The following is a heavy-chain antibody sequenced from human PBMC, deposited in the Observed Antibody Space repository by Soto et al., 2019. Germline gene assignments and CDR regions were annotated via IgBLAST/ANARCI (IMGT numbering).Heavy chain of an antibody. CDR2: IYYSGST. J-gene: IGHJ6*02. Sequence: SEPLPLTCTVSGDSVTSGSYFWNWIRQSPGKGLEWIGYIYYSGSTTYNPSLKNRVSISVDRSKNQFSLTLKSVTAADTAVYFCACLSRLRPEVNDSHCYGLAVGGQGPTVPASS. V-gene: IGHV4-61*01. D-gene: IGHD4-4*01. CDR3: ACLSRLRPEVNDSHCYGLAV. CDR1: GDSVTSGSYF.